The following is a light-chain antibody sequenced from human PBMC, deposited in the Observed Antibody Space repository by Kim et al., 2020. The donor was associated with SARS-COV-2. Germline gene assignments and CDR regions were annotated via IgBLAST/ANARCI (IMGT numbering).Light chain of an antibody. CDR3: QVWDSSTYG. V-gene: IGLV3-9*01. CDR1: NIGSKN. Sequence: VAQGKTARINCGGDNIGSKNVNWYQQKPGQAPVLVIYRDSNRPSGIPERFSGSNSGNTATLTISRAKAGDEADYYCQVWDSSTYGFGTGTKVTVL. CDR2: RDS. J-gene: IGLJ1*01.